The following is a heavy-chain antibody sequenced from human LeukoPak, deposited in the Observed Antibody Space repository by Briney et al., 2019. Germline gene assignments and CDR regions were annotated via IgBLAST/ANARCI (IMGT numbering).Heavy chain of an antibody. CDR1: GGSFSGYY. D-gene: IGHD7-27*01. J-gene: IGHJ4*02. Sequence: SETLSLTCAVYGGSFSGYYWSWIRQPPGKGLEWIGEINHSGSTNYNPSLKSRVTISVDTSKNQFSLKLSSVTAADTAVYYCARGGLNLGKFDYWGQGTLVTVSS. V-gene: IGHV4-34*01. CDR3: ARGGLNLGKFDY. CDR2: INHSGST.